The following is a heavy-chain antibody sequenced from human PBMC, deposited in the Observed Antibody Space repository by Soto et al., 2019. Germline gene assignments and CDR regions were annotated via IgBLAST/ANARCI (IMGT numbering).Heavy chain of an antibody. V-gene: IGHV1-8*02. Sequence: QVQLVQSGAEVKRPGASVKVSCEASGYTFTTYDINWVRQVSGQGLEWMGCVNPSSGNTVYAQKFHGRVTMTRDTSISTAYMELSSLKSDDTAIYYCARASMYIWNDHWGQGTLVTVSS. CDR1: GYTFTTYD. D-gene: IGHD1-20*01. J-gene: IGHJ5*02. CDR3: ARASMYIWNDH. CDR2: VNPSSGNT.